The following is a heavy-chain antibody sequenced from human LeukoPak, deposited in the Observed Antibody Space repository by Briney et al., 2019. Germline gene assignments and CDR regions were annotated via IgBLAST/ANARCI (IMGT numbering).Heavy chain of an antibody. CDR2: IYYSGST. Sequence: PSETLSLTCTVSGGSISSSSYYWGWIRQPPGKGLEWIGSIYYSGSTYYNPSLKSRVTISVDTSKNQFSLKLSSVTAADTAVYYCAREGGGVWSGYLSSVGRVDLYYYYMDVWGKGTTVTVSS. J-gene: IGHJ6*03. CDR3: AREGGGVWSGYLSSVGRVDLYYYYMDV. V-gene: IGHV4-39*02. CDR1: GGSISSSSYY. D-gene: IGHD3-3*01.